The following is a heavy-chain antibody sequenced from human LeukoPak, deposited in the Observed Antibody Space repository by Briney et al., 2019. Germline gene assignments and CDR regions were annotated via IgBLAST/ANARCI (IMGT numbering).Heavy chain of an antibody. CDR2: FGPEDGET. D-gene: IGHD2-8*01. V-gene: IGHV1-24*01. J-gene: IGHJ4*02. CDR1: GYTLTELS. Sequence: GASVKVSCKVSGYTLTELSMHWVRQAPGKGLEWMGGFGPEDGETLYAQKFQGRVTMTEDTSTDTAYMELSSLRSEDTAVYYCTTGKIYCTNTACSVDYWGQGTLVTVSS. CDR3: TTGKIYCTNTACSVDY.